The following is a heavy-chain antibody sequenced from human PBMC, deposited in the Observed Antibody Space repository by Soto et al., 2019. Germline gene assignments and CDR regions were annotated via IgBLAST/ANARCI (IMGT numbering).Heavy chain of an antibody. CDR1: GFTVSSNY. V-gene: IGHV3-53*04. CDR3: AREGGGYSYGYYFDY. Sequence: GESLKISCAASGFTVSSNYMSWVRQAPGKGLEWVSVIYSGGSTYYADSVKGRFTISRHNSKNTLYLQMNSLRAEDTAVYYCAREGGGYSYGYYFDYWGQGTLVTVSS. CDR2: IYSGGST. D-gene: IGHD5-18*01. J-gene: IGHJ4*02.